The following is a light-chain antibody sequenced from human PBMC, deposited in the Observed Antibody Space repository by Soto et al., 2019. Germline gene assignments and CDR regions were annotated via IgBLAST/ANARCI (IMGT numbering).Light chain of an antibody. CDR3: QQYGSSLFT. CDR2: GTS. Sequence: EIVLTQSPGTLSFYPGERATLSCRASQSVSSKYLAWYQQKPGQAPRVLIYGTSIRASGVPERFSGGGSGTDCPLTINRLEHEDLAVYCCQQYGSSLFTFGPGTKVDFK. V-gene: IGKV3-20*01. CDR1: QSVSSKY. J-gene: IGKJ3*01.